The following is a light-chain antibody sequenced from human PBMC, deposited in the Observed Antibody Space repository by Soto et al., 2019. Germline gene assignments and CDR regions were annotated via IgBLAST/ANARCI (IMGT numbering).Light chain of an antibody. CDR2: GAS. CDR1: QGINSW. Sequence: DIQLTQSPSFVSASVGDRVTINCRASQGINSWLAWYQQKPGKAPKLLIDGASTLQSGVPSRFSGSGSGTDFTLTIRSVQPEDFATYYCQQANSFPLTFGGGTKVDIK. CDR3: QQANSFPLT. V-gene: IGKV1-12*01. J-gene: IGKJ4*01.